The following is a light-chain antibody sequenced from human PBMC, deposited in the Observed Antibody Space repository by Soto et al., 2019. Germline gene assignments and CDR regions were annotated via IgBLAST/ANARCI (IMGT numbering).Light chain of an antibody. V-gene: IGKV1-9*01. J-gene: IGKJ2*01. CDR1: QDISEY. Sequence: DIQLTQSPSLLSASVGDRVTITCRASQDISEYLAWYQQKPGKAPKVVIYAASTLPTGVPARLSGSGSGTEFSLTINSLQPEDFATYYCRQFNSFPNTFGQGT. CDR2: AAS. CDR3: RQFNSFPNT.